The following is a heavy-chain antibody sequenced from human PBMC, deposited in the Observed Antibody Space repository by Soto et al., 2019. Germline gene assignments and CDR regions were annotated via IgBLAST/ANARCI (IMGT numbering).Heavy chain of an antibody. D-gene: IGHD2-8*01. CDR2: ISGYNGDT. CDR1: GYTFSRYG. Sequence: QGQLVQSGGEVKKPGASVKVSCKASGYTFSRYGISWVRQAPGQGLEWMGWISGYNGDTNYAQKFQGRVTMTIDTSTTTASIELRGLTSDDTAIYYCAKNGHSPYYYYGLDVWGEGTPVTLSS. J-gene: IGHJ6*04. CDR3: AKNGHSPYYYYGLDV. V-gene: IGHV1-18*01.